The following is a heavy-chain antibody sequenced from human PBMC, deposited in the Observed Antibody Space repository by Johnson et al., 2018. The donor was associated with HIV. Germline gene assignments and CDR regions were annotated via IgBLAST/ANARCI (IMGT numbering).Heavy chain of an antibody. CDR1: GFIFDDYA. J-gene: IGHJ3*02. CDR3: VRDQGFRVGTIDDDAFDI. V-gene: IGHV3-20*04. D-gene: IGHD1-26*01. Sequence: VQLVESGGRVVRPGGSLRLSCAASGFIFDDYAMSWVRQAPGKGLEWVAGLTWDGGSTGYADSVKGRFTMSRDNAKNSLFLQMNSLRAEDSAVYYCVRDQGFRVGTIDDDAFDIWGQGTMVTVSP. CDR2: LTWDGGST.